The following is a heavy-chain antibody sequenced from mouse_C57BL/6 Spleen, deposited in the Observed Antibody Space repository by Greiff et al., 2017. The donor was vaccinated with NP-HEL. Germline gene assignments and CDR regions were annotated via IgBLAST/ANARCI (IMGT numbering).Heavy chain of an antibody. CDR2: IWRGGST. Sequence: VQVVESGPGLVQPSQSLSITCTVSGFSLTSYGVHWVRQSPGKGLEWLGVIWRGGSTDYNAAFMSRLSITKDNSKSQVFFKMNSLQADDTAIYYCAKIVDYGGAMDYWGQGTSVTVSS. D-gene: IGHD1-1*02. CDR1: GFSLTSYG. J-gene: IGHJ4*01. V-gene: IGHV2-5*01. CDR3: AKIVDYGGAMDY.